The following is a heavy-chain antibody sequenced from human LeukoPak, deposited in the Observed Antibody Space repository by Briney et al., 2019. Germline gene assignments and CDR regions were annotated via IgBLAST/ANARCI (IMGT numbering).Heavy chain of an antibody. J-gene: IGHJ4*02. CDR3: AGGGQWLVYDF. Sequence: SETLSLTCAVYGGSFSGYYWSRIRQPPGKGLEWIGHIYYSGSTNYNPSLKSRVATSVDTSKNQFSLKLSSVTAADTAVYYCAGGGQWLVYDFWGQGTLVTVSS. V-gene: IGHV4-59*01. D-gene: IGHD6-19*01. CDR1: GGSFSGYY. CDR2: IYYSGST.